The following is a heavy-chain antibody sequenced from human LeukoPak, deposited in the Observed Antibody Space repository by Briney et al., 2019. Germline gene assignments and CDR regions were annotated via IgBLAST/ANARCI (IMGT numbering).Heavy chain of an antibody. CDR1: GGTFSSYA. Sequence: SVKVSCKASGGTFSSYAISWVRQAPGQGLKWMGGIIPIFGTANYAQKFQGRVTITADESTSTAYMELSSLRSEDTAVYYCARSTTVVTPAGYYYYMDVWGKGTTVTVSS. J-gene: IGHJ6*03. V-gene: IGHV1-69*13. CDR2: IIPIFGTA. D-gene: IGHD4-23*01. CDR3: ARSTTVVTPAGYYYYMDV.